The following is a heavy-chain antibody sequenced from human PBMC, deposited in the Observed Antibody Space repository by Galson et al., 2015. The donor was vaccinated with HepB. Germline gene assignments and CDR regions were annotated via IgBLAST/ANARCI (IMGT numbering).Heavy chain of an antibody. V-gene: IGHV5-10-1*04. CDR1: GYSFTSYW. Sequence: QSGAEVKKPGESLRISCKGSGYSFTSYWISWVRQMPGKGLEWMGRIDPSDSYTNYSPSFQGQVTISADKSISTAYLQWSSLKASDTAMYYCARHWVGYYTGYYYGMDVWGQGTTVTVSS. CDR2: IDPSDSYT. J-gene: IGHJ6*02. D-gene: IGHD3-3*01. CDR3: ARHWVGYYTGYYYGMDV.